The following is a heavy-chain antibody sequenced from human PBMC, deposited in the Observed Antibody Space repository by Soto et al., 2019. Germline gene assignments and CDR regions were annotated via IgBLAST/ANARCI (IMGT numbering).Heavy chain of an antibody. V-gene: IGHV1-24*01. CDR1: GNTLSELY. CDR2: FDPEDGET. D-gene: IGHD2-2*01. Sequence: ASVKVSCKVSGNTLSELYMRWVRQAAGKGIEWMGGFDPEDGETNYAQKCQGRVTMTEDTSTDTAYMELSSLRSEDTAVYYCARDQIVVVPAAHNWFDPWGQGTLVTVSS. CDR3: ARDQIVVVPAAHNWFDP. J-gene: IGHJ5*02.